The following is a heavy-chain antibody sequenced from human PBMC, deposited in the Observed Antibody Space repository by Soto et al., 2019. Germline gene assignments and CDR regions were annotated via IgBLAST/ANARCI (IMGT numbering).Heavy chain of an antibody. CDR2: IYHSGNI. J-gene: IGHJ5*02. V-gene: IGHV4-30-2*01. CDR1: GGSISSGGYS. CDR3: ARIPSP. D-gene: IGHD2-21*01. Sequence: NPSETLSLTCAVSGGSISSGGYSWSWIRQPPGKGLEWIGYIYHSGNIYYNPSLKSRVTISVDRSKNQFSLKLSSVTAADTAVYYCARIPSPWGQGTLVTVSS.